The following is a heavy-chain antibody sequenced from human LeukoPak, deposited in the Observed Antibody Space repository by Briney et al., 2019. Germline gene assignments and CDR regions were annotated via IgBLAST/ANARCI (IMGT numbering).Heavy chain of an antibody. Sequence: ASVKVSCKASGHTFTSYDIHWVRQAPGQGLEWMGRMNPNRGDTGYAQKFQGRVTMTRDTSISTAYMELRSLRPDDTAVYYCARDPGRGTNDTNGFHYWGQGTLVTVSS. CDR2: MNPNRGDT. CDR1: GHTFTSYD. D-gene: IGHD2-8*01. J-gene: IGHJ4*02. V-gene: IGHV1-8*01. CDR3: ARDPGRGTNDTNGFHY.